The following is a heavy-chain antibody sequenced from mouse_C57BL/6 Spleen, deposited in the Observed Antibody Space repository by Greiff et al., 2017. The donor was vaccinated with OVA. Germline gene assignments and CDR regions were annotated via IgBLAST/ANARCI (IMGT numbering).Heavy chain of an antibody. V-gene: IGHV1-19*01. Sequence: VQLQQSGPVLVKPGASVKMSCKASGYTFTDYYMNWVKQSHGKSLEWIGVINPYNGGTSYNQKFKGKATLTVDKSSSTAYMELNSLTSEDSAVDYCARDGSSYDAMDYWGQGTSVTVSS. CDR2: INPYNGGT. D-gene: IGHD1-1*01. CDR3: ARDGSSYDAMDY. CDR1: GYTFTDYY. J-gene: IGHJ4*01.